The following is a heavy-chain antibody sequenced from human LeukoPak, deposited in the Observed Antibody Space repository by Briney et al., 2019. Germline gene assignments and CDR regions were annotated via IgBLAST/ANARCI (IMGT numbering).Heavy chain of an antibody. CDR1: GGTFSSYA. V-gene: IGHV1-69*04. D-gene: IGHD3-9*01. Sequence: SVKVSCKASGGTFSSYAISWVRQAPGQGLEWMGRIIPILGIANYAQKFQGRVTITADKSTSTAYMELSSLRSEDTAVYYCARDTTPYYDILTGSHDAFDIWGQGTMVTVSS. CDR2: IIPILGIA. CDR3: ARDTTPYYDILTGSHDAFDI. J-gene: IGHJ3*02.